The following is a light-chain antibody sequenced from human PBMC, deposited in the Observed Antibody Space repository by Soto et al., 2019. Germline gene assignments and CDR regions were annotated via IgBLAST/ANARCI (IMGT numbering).Light chain of an antibody. Sequence: EMVMTQSPATLSVSPGDGATLSCRASQSVGSNLAWFQQKPGQAPRLLIYGASTRATGIPARFSGSGSGTEFTLTISSLPSEDFAVYYCQQYYNWPRTFGQGTKLEIK. V-gene: IGKV3-15*01. CDR3: QQYYNWPRT. CDR1: QSVGSN. J-gene: IGKJ2*01. CDR2: GAS.